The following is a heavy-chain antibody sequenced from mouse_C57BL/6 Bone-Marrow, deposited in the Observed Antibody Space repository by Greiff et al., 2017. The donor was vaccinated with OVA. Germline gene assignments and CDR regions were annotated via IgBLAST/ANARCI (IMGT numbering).Heavy chain of an antibody. CDR3: AREKDYYGSRPFDY. V-gene: IGHV1-55*01. J-gene: IGHJ2*01. D-gene: IGHD1-1*01. Sequence: QVHVKQPGAELVKPGASVKMSCKASGYTFTSYWITWVKQRPGQGLEWIGDIYPGSGSTNYNEKFKSKATLTVDTSSSTAYMQLSSLTSEDSAVYYCAREKDYYGSRPFDYWGQGTTLTVSS. CDR1: GYTFTSYW. CDR2: IYPGSGST.